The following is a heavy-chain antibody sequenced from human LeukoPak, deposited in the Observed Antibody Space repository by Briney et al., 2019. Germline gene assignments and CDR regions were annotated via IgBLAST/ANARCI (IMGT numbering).Heavy chain of an antibody. CDR2: IIPIFGTA. V-gene: IGHV1-69*06. CDR3: ALRVVVPAANYNRFDP. J-gene: IGHJ5*02. D-gene: IGHD2-2*01. CDR1: GGTFSSYA. Sequence: SVKVSCKASGGTFSSYAISWVRQAPGQGLEWMGGIIPIFGTANYAQKFQGRVTITADKSTSTAYMELSSLRSEDTAVYYCALRVVVPAANYNRFDPWGQGTLVTVSS.